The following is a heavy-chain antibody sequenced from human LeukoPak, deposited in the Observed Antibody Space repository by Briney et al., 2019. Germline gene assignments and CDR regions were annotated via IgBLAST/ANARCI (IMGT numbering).Heavy chain of an antibody. CDR1: GGTFSSYA. D-gene: IGHD1-26*01. Sequence: SVKVSCKASGGTFSSYAISWVRQAPGQGLEWMGGIIPIFGTANYAQKFQGRVTITADESTSTAYMELSSLRSEDTAVYYCARGRDRGASTPFDYWGQGTLVTVSS. V-gene: IGHV1-69*13. J-gene: IGHJ4*02. CDR2: IIPIFGTA. CDR3: ARGRDRGASTPFDY.